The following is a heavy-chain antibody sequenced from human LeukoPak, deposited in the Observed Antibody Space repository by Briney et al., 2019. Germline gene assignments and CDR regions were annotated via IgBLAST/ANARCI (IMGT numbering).Heavy chain of an antibody. CDR1: GGSFSGYY. CDR2: INHSGST. CDR3: ARVGYSYGRGYGY. V-gene: IGHV4-34*01. D-gene: IGHD5-18*01. J-gene: IGHJ4*02. Sequence: TSETLSLTCAVYGGSFSGYYWSWIRQPPGKGLEGIGEINHSGSTNYNPSLKSRVTISVDTSKNQFSLKLSSVTAADTAVYYCARVGYSYGRGYGYWGQGTLVTVSS.